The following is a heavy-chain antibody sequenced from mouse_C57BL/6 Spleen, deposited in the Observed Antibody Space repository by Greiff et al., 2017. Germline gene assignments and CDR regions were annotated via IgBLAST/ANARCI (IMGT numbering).Heavy chain of an antibody. J-gene: IGHJ3*01. CDR2: IYPSDSET. CDR1: GYTFTSYW. V-gene: IGHV1-61*01. Sequence: QVQLQQPGAELVRPGSSVKLSCKASGYTFTSYWMDWVKQRPGQGLEWIGNIYPSDSETHYNQKFKDKATLTVYKSSSTAYMQLSSLTSEDSAVYYCARGYYSNPAWFAYWGQGTLVTVSA. CDR3: ARGYYSNPAWFAY. D-gene: IGHD2-5*01.